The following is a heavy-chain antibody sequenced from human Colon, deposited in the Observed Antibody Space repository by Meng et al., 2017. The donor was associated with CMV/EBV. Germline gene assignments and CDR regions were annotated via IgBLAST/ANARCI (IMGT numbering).Heavy chain of an antibody. V-gene: IGHV3-13*01. CDR2: IGTAGDT. CDR3: VRGFRGFDP. Sequence: VQVGGPGVGLVQPGGSLRFSCAASGFTFSSYDMHWIRQVTGKGLEWVAGIGTAGDTYYPGSVKGRFIISRDNAKNSLYLQMNSLRAGDTALYYCVRGFRGFDPWGQGTLVTVSS. J-gene: IGHJ5*02. CDR1: GFTFSSYD. D-gene: IGHD3-10*01.